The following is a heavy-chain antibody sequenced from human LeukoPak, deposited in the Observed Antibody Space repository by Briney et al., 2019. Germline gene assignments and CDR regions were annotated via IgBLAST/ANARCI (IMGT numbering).Heavy chain of an antibody. CDR1: GFTFSNYA. Sequence: PGGSLRLSCAASGFTFSNYAMSWVRQAPGTGLEWVSGISSGGDAFYPDSVKGRFTISRDNSKNTVYLQMNSLRAEDTAVYYCANRVWGGYAGYWGQGTLVTVSS. J-gene: IGHJ4*02. CDR3: ANRVWGGYAGY. D-gene: IGHD3-16*01. V-gene: IGHV3-23*01. CDR2: ISSGGDA.